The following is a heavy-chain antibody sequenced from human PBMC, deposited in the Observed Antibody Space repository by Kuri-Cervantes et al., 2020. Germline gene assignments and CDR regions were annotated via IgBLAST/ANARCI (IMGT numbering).Heavy chain of an antibody. V-gene: IGHV4-59*12. J-gene: IGHJ6*03. CDR2: IHYSGST. CDR3: ARTGYCSSTSCYVRAYYYYMDV. CDR1: GGSISNYF. D-gene: IGHD2-2*01. Sequence: SETLSLTCTVSGGSISNYFWSWIRQSPGKGLEWIGHIHYSGSTNYNPSLKSRVTISLDMSKSQFSLNMTSVTAADTAVYYCARTGYCSSTSCYVRAYYYYMDVWGKGTTVTVSS.